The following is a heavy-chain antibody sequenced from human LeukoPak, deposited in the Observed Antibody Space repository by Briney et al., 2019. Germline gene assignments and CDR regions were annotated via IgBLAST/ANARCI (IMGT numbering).Heavy chain of an antibody. CDR3: ARVVVVPAAIFSDY. V-gene: IGHV3-48*01. CDR2: ISSSSTI. Sequence: GGSLRLSCAASGFTFSSYSMSWVRQAPGKGLEWVSYISSSSTIYYADSVKGRFTISRDNAKNSLYLQMNSLRAEDTAVYYCARVVVVPAAIFSDYWGQGTLVTVSS. J-gene: IGHJ4*02. D-gene: IGHD2-2*01. CDR1: GFTFSSYS.